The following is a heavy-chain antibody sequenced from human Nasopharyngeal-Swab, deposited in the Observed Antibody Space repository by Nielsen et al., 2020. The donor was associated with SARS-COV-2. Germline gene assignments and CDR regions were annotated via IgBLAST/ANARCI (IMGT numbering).Heavy chain of an antibody. J-gene: IGHJ6*02. CDR1: GYSFTSYW. V-gene: IGHV5-51*01. D-gene: IGHD5-12*01. CDR3: VRPEGVATSFKYYFQYGMDV. Sequence: GESLNISCKGSGYSFTSYWIAWVRHMPGTGLEWMGIIYPRDSATRYSPSFQGQVTISADKSIRTAYLQWSSLKASDTAMYYCVRPEGVATSFKYYFQYGMDVWGQGTMVTVPS. CDR2: IYPRDSAT.